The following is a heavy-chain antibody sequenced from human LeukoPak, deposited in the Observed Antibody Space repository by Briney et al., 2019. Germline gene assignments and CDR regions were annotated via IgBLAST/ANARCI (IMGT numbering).Heavy chain of an antibody. D-gene: IGHD1-1*01. V-gene: IGHV3-23*01. Sequence: GGSLRLSCAASGFTFSSYDMSWVRQAPGKGLEWVSAISGSGGSTYYADSVKGRFTISRDNSKNTLYLQMNSLRAEDTAVYYCAKSNWVMSCSDYWGQATLVTVSS. CDR1: GFTFSSYD. J-gene: IGHJ4*02. CDR2: ISGSGGST. CDR3: AKSNWVMSCSDY.